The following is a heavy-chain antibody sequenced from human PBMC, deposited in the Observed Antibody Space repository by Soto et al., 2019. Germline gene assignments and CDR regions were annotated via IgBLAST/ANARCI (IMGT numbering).Heavy chain of an antibody. J-gene: IGHJ6*02. CDR1: GDVFRSYG. CDR3: ARVRCFNGLCHTADYGMDV. V-gene: IGHV1-69*13. CDR2: IIPISGTT. D-gene: IGHD2-8*01. Sequence: GASVKVSCKASGDVFRSYGINWVRKAPGRGLEWMGGIIPISGTTNYAQKFQGRVAITADESTDTVYMELSRLRSEDTAVYFCARVRCFNGLCHTADYGMDVWGQGTTVTVSS.